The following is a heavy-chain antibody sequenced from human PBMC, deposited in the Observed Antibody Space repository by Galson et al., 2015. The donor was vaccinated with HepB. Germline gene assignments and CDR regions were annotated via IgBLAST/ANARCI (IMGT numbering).Heavy chain of an antibody. D-gene: IGHD4-17*01. J-gene: IGHJ4*02. CDR2: IYYSGST. V-gene: IGHV4-59*01. CDR3: ARRDYGDYGAPYFDY. CDR1: GGSISSYY. Sequence: LSLTCTVSGGSISSYYWSWIRQPPGKGLEWIGHIYYSGSTNYNPSLKSRVTISVDTSKNQFSLKLSSVTAADTAVYYCARRDYGDYGAPYFDYWGQGTLVTVSS.